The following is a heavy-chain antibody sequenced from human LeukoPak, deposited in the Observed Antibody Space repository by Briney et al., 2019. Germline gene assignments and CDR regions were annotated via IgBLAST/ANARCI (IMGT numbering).Heavy chain of an antibody. CDR3: ASGGDYYDSSGPVDY. CDR2: ISSSGSTI. Sequence: GGSLRLSCAASGFTFSDYYMSWIRQAPGKGLEWVSYISSSGSTIYYADSVKGRFTISRDNAKNSLYLQMNSLRAEDTDVYYCASGGDYYDSSGPVDYWGQGTLVTVSS. CDR1: GFTFSDYY. V-gene: IGHV3-11*01. J-gene: IGHJ4*02. D-gene: IGHD3-22*01.